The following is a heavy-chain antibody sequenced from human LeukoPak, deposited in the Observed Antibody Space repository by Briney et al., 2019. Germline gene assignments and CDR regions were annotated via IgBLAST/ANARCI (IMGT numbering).Heavy chain of an antibody. CDR1: GGSISSSSYY. D-gene: IGHD3-22*01. CDR2: IYYSGST. CDR3: ARVCYYDSSGYYGNNWFDP. J-gene: IGHJ5*02. Sequence: SETLSLTCTVSGGSISSSSYYWGWIRQPPGKGLEWIGSIYYSGSTYYNPSLKSRVTISVDTSKNQFYLKLSSVTAADTAVYYCARVCYYDSSGYYGNNWFDPWGQGTLVTVSS. V-gene: IGHV4-39*07.